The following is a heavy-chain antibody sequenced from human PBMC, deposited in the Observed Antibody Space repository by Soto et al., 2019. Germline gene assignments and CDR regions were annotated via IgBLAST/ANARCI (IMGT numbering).Heavy chain of an antibody. V-gene: IGHV3-33*01. CDR1: GFTFSSYG. CDR2: IWYDGSNK. J-gene: IGHJ4*02. Sequence: QVQLVESGGGVVQPGRSLRLSCAASGFTFSSYGMHWVRQAPGKGLEWVAVIWYDGSNKYYADSVKGRFTISRDNSKNWLYLQMNSLSAEDTAVYYCAREGDVEMAYAGWGQGTLVTVSS. CDR3: AREGDVEMAYAG. D-gene: IGHD3-16*01.